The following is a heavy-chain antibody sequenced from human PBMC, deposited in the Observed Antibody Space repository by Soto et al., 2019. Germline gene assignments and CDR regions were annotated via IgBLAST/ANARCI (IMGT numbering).Heavy chain of an antibody. CDR2: ISATGYAT. D-gene: IGHD6-13*01. Sequence: EVQLLESGGGLVQPGGSLRLSCEASGFSFSNYAMSWVRQTPGKGLEWVSGISATGYATFYAESVKGRFTISRDNSKNTLYVQMNDLRGDDTATYYRAKDRLDRAPAGWVDCWGQGTLVTVSS. J-gene: IGHJ5*01. V-gene: IGHV3-23*01. CDR1: GFSFSNYA. CDR3: AKDRLDRAPAGWVDC.